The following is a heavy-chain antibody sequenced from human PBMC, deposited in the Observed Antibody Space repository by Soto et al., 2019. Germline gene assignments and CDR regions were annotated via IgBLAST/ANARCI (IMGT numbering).Heavy chain of an antibody. CDR3: ARGLMVYAKQYHSDY. D-gene: IGHD2-8*01. J-gene: IGHJ4*02. CDR1: GGSISSDIYY. CDR2: IYYSGST. Sequence: SETLSLTCTVSGGSISSDIYYWSWVRQPPGKGLEWIGFIYYSGSTYYNPSLKSRLTISLDTSDNQFSLKLSSVTAADTAVYYCARGLMVYAKQYHSDYWGQGTLVTVSS. V-gene: IGHV4-30-4*01.